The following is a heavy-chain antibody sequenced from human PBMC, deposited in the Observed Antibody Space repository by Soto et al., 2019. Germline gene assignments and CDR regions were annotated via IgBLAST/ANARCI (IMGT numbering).Heavy chain of an antibody. D-gene: IGHD6-19*01. CDR1: VVSISSYY. Sequence: SETLSLTCTFSVVSISSYYWSCIRHPPGKGLEWIGYIYYSGSTNYNPSLKSRVTISVDTYKNQFSLKLSSVTAADTAVYYCARSKRHSSGLGYYFEYWGQGTLVSVSS. CDR3: ARSKRHSSGLGYYFEY. CDR2: IYYSGST. J-gene: IGHJ4*02. V-gene: IGHV4-59*01.